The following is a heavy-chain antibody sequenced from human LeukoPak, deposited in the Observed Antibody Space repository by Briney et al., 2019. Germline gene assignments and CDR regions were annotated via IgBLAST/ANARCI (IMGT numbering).Heavy chain of an antibody. CDR3: ARTSIPAAASFDY. D-gene: IGHD6-13*01. J-gene: IGHJ4*02. CDR2: IYYSGST. Sequence: GSLRLSCAASGFTVSSNYMSWIRQPPGKGLEWVGYIYYSGSTNYNPSLKSRVTISVNTSKNQFSLKLSSVTAADTAVYYCARTSIPAAASFDYWGQGTLVTVSS. V-gene: IGHV4-59*02. CDR1: GFTVSSNY.